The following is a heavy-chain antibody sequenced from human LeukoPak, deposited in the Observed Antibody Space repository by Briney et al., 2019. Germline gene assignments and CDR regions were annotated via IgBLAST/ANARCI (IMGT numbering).Heavy chain of an antibody. Sequence: ASXXVSCKASGYTFTGYYMHWVRQAPGQGLEWMGWINPNSGDTKYAQKFQGRVTMTRDTSISTAYMELSSLRSDDTAVYYCSRDFGEPTGYYMDVWGKGTTVTVSS. CDR1: GYTFTGYY. V-gene: IGHV1-2*02. CDR3: SRDFGEPTGYYMDV. J-gene: IGHJ6*03. D-gene: IGHD3-3*01. CDR2: INPNSGDT.